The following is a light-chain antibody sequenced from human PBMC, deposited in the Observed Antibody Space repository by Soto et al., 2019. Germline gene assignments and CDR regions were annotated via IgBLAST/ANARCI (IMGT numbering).Light chain of an antibody. Sequence: EIVLTQSPGTLSLSPGDRATLSCRASQSVNSNLVWYQQKSGQAPRLLLYAASNKATGVPDRFSGSGSGTDFTLTISRLEPEDFAVYYCQQYGSSPRTFGQGAKVEIK. CDR1: QSVNSN. CDR2: AAS. CDR3: QQYGSSPRT. J-gene: IGKJ1*01. V-gene: IGKV3-20*01.